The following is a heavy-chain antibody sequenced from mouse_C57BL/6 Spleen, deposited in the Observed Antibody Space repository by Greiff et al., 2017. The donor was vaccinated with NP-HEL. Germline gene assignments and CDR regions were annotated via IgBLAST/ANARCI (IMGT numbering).Heavy chain of an antibody. V-gene: IGHV1-20*01. CDR1: GYSFTGYF. CDR2: INPYNGDT. Sequence: EVQGVESGPELVKPGDSVKISCKASGYSFTGYFMNWVMQSHGKSLEWIGRINPYNGDTFYNQKFKGKATLTVDKSSSTAHMELRSLTSEDSAVYYCARSDGYFAYWGQGTLVTVSA. CDR3: ARSDGYFAY. D-gene: IGHD2-3*01. J-gene: IGHJ3*01.